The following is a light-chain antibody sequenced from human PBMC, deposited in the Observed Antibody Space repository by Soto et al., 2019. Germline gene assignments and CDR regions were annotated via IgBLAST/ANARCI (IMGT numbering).Light chain of an antibody. V-gene: IGKV3-20*01. CDR2: GAS. J-gene: IGKJ2*01. CDR3: LLYGSSPYT. CDR1: QTVYNGY. Sequence: ENVLTQSPGTLSLSPGERATLSCRASQTVYNGYLAWYQQKPGQAPRLLIYGASSRATGIPDRFSGSGSGTDFALNITRLQPEDFAVYFCLLYGSSPYTFGRGTKVDIK.